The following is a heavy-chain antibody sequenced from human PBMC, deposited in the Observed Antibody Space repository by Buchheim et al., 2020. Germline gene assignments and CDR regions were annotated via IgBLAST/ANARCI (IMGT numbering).Heavy chain of an antibody. D-gene: IGHD2/OR15-2a*01. V-gene: IGHV3-48*03. CDR3: ARGDREVLIYAYYFDY. J-gene: IGHJ4*02. CDR1: GFTLSSFG. CDR2: ISSSGATI. Sequence: EVQLVESGGGLVQPGGSLRLSCAASGFTLSSFGMYWVRQAPGKGLEWVSYISSSGATIYYADSVKGRFTISRDNAKNSLYLQMNSLTAEDTAVYYCARGDREVLIYAYYFDYWGQGTL.